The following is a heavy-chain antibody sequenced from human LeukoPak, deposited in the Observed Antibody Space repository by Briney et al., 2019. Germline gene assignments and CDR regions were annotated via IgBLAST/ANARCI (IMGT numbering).Heavy chain of an antibody. V-gene: IGHV3-20*04. D-gene: IGHD2-2*01. CDR1: GSTFEDYG. CDR3: ARDMAYCSSTSCHLGY. J-gene: IGHJ4*02. Sequence: GGSLRLSCAASGSTFEDYGMSWVRQAPGKGLEWVSGISWGGGSTGSADSVKGRFTISRDIAKNSLYLQMNSLRAEDTALYYCARDMAYCSSTSCHLGYWGQGTLVAVSS. CDR2: ISWGGGST.